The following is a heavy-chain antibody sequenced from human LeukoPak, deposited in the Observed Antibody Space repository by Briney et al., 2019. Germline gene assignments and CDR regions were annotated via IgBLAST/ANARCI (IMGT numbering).Heavy chain of an antibody. CDR2: ISAYNGNT. CDR3: ARVKIDIVVVPAARGGWFDP. Sequence: ASVKVSCEASGYTFTSYGISWVRQAPGQGLEWMGWISAYNGNTNYAQKLQGRVTMTTDTSTSTAYMELRSLRSDDTAVYYCARVKIDIVVVPAARGGWFDPWGQGTLVTVSS. V-gene: IGHV1-18*04. CDR1: GYTFTSYG. D-gene: IGHD2-2*01. J-gene: IGHJ5*02.